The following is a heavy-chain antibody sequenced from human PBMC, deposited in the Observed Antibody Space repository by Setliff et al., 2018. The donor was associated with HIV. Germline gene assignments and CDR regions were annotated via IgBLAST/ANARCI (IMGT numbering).Heavy chain of an antibody. D-gene: IGHD4-17*01. Sequence: PGGSLRLSCAASVFTFNNYGMHWVRQAPGKGLEWVAFIRYDGSNKYYADSVKGRFTISRDNSKNTLYLQMSSLRAEDTAVYYCVKARVDGDYYYYYYMDVWGKGTTVTVSS. CDR2: IRYDGSNK. CDR3: VKARVDGDYYYYYYMDV. V-gene: IGHV3-30*02. CDR1: VFTFNNYG. J-gene: IGHJ6*03.